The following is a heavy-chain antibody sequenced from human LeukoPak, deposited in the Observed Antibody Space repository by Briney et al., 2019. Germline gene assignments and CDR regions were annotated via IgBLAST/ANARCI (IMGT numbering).Heavy chain of an antibody. V-gene: IGHV3-33*01. CDR2: IWYDGSNK. CDR1: DFTFSSYG. J-gene: IGHJ4*02. Sequence: QPGRPLRLSCAASDFTFSSYGMHWVRQAPGKGLEWVALIWYDGSNKFYADSVKGRFTISRDNSKNTLYLQMNSLRAEDTAVYYCARDTGYFAYWGQGTLVTVSS. D-gene: IGHD3-10*01. CDR3: ARDTGYFAY.